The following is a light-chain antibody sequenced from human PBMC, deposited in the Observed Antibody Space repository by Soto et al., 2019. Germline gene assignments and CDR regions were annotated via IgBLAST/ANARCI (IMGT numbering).Light chain of an antibody. Sequence: EIVMTQSPATLSVSPGERATLSCRASQSVSSNLAWYQQKPGQAPRLLIYGASTSATGIPARFSGSGSGTEFTLTISSLKSEDFAVYYCQQYNNWPPRTFGQGTKVEIK. CDR2: GAS. J-gene: IGKJ1*01. V-gene: IGKV3-15*01. CDR3: QQYNNWPPRT. CDR1: QSVSSN.